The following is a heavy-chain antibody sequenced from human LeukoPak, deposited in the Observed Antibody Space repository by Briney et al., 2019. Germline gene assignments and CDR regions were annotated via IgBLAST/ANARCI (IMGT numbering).Heavy chain of an antibody. Sequence: SETLSLTCAVYGESFRGFYWSWIRQPPGKTLEWIGEMNPSGNTNYNPSLQGRATISVDTSKNQFSLKLNSVTAADAAVYYCARRSYTSTWYFATWYFDYWGRGTLVTVSS. J-gene: IGHJ4*02. CDR1: GESFRGFY. V-gene: IGHV4-34*01. D-gene: IGHD3-10*01. CDR2: MNPSGNT. CDR3: ARRSYTSTWYFATWYFDY.